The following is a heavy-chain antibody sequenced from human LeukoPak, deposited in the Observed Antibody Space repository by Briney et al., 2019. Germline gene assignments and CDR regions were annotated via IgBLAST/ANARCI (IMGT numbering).Heavy chain of an antibody. Sequence: EGSLRLSCAASGFTFSSYAMHWVRQAPGKGLEWVAVISYDGSNKYYADSVKGRFTISRDNSKNTLYLQMNSLRAEDTAVYYCARDPTLEMATITPYFDYWGQGTLVTVSS. V-gene: IGHV3-30*04. CDR3: ARDPTLEMATITPYFDY. J-gene: IGHJ4*02. CDR2: ISYDGSNK. CDR1: GFTFSSYA. D-gene: IGHD5-24*01.